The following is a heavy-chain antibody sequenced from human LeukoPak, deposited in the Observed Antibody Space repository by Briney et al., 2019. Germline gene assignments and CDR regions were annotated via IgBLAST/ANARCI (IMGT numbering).Heavy chain of an antibody. CDR3: AKYSPYDILTGSKYYFDY. Sequence: GGSLRLSCAASGFTFSSYGMHWVRQAPGKGLEWVAFIRYDGSTKYYADSVKGRFTISRDNSKNTLYLQMNSLRAEDTAVYYCAKYSPYDILTGSKYYFDYWGQGALVTVSS. D-gene: IGHD3-9*01. CDR2: IRYDGSTK. CDR1: GFTFSSYG. V-gene: IGHV3-30*02. J-gene: IGHJ4*02.